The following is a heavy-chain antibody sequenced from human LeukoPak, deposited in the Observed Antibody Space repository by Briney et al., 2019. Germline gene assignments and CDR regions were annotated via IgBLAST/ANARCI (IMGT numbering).Heavy chain of an antibody. J-gene: IGHJ3*02. Sequence: ASVKVSCKASGGTFSSYAISWVRQAPGQGLEWMGWISAYNGNTNYAQKLQGRVTMTTDTSTSTAYMELRSLRSDDTAVYYCASQIVGATLDAFDIWGQGTMVTVSS. CDR1: GGTFSSYA. D-gene: IGHD1-26*01. CDR3: ASQIVGATLDAFDI. CDR2: ISAYNGNT. V-gene: IGHV1-18*01.